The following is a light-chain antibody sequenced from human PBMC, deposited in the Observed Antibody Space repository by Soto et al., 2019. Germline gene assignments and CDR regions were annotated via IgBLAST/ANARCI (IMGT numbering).Light chain of an antibody. CDR2: AAS. V-gene: IGKV1-6*01. CDR3: RQDDNYPT. J-gene: IGKJ1*01. CDR1: QGIRND. Sequence: ANQITQSPSSLSASVGARVTMTCRASQGIRNDLGWYQQKPGKAPKLLIYAASSLQSGVPSRFSGSGSGTDFTLTISSLRPEDFATYYCRQDDNYPTFGQGTKVDNK.